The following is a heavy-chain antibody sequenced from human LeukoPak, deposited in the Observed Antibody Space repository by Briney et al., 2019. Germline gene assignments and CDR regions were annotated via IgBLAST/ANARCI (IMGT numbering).Heavy chain of an antibody. V-gene: IGHV1-58*02. Sequence: SVKVSCKASGFTFTSSAMQWVRQARGQRLEWIGWIVVGSGNTNYAQKFQERVTITRDMSTSTAYMELSSPRSEDTAVYYCAANGDPPRSYYYYYMDVWGKGTTVTISS. CDR1: GFTFTSSA. CDR2: IVVGSGNT. D-gene: IGHD4-17*01. CDR3: AANGDPPRSYYYYYMDV. J-gene: IGHJ6*03.